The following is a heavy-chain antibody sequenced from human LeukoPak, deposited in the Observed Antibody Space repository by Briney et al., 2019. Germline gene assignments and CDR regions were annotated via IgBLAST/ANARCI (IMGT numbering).Heavy chain of an antibody. CDR1: GGSISSSSYY. Sequence: SETLSLTCTVSGGSISSSSYYWGWIRQPPGKGLEWIGSIYYSGSTYYNPSLKSRVTISVDTSKNQFSLKLSSVTAADTAVYYCAGTFVNDYGDYLYPDAFDIWGQGTMVTVSS. D-gene: IGHD4-17*01. CDR2: IYYSGST. CDR3: AGTFVNDYGDYLYPDAFDI. V-gene: IGHV4-39*07. J-gene: IGHJ3*02.